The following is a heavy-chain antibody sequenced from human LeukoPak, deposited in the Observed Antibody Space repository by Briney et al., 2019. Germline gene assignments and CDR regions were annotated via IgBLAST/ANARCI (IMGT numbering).Heavy chain of an antibody. J-gene: IGHJ4*02. Sequence: GGSLRLSCAASGFTFSSYAMHWVRQAPGKGLEYVSAISSNGGSTYYANSVKGRFTISRDNSKNTLYLQMGSLRAKDMAVYYRARDAGIAVAATYFDYWGQGTLVTVSS. CDR1: GFTFSSYA. CDR2: ISSNGGST. D-gene: IGHD6-19*01. CDR3: ARDAGIAVAATYFDY. V-gene: IGHV3-64*01.